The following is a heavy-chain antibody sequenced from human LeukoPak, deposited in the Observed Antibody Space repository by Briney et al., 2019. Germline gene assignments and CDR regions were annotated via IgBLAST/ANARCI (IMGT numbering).Heavy chain of an antibody. V-gene: IGHV1-2*04. CDR3: ARVKIYGSGKSYTLRY. CDR1: GYTFTGYY. D-gene: IGHD3-10*01. Sequence: ASVNVSCKASGYTFTGYYIHWVRQAPGQGLEWMGWINPNSGGTDYAQKFKGWVTMTRDTSITTAYMELHNLSSDDTAVYYCARVKIYGSGKSYTLRYWGQGTLVTVSS. J-gene: IGHJ4*02. CDR2: INPNSGGT.